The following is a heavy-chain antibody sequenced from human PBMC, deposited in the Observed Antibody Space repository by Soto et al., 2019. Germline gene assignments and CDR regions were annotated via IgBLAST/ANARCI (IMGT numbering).Heavy chain of an antibody. CDR1: GYSFTNNW. CDR3: ASPIGYNQYFDY. J-gene: IGHJ4*02. D-gene: IGHD6-25*01. V-gene: IGHV5-51*01. CDR2: IYPGDSDT. Sequence: PGESLKISWKGSGYSFTNNWIGWVRQMPGKGLEWMGIIYPGDSDTRYSPSFQGQVTISADRSISTAYLQWSSLKDSNTAMYYCASPIGYNQYFDYWGQGTLVTVSS.